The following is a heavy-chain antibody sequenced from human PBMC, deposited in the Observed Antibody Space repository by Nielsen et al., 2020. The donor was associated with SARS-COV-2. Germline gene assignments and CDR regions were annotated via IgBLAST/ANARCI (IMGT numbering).Heavy chain of an antibody. D-gene: IGHD3-9*01. CDR3: ASRVLRYFDWFDY. CDR1: GFTFSSYA. CDR2: ISGSGGST. Sequence: GESLKISCAASGFTFSSYAMSWVRQAPGKGLEWVSAISGSGGSTYYADSVKGRFTISRDNSKNTLYLQMNSLRAEDTAVYYCASRVLRYFDWFDYWGQGTLVTVSS. V-gene: IGHV3-23*01. J-gene: IGHJ4*02.